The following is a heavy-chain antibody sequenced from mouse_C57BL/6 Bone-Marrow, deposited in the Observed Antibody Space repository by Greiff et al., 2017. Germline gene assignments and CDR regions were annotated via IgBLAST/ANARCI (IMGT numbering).Heavy chain of an antibody. J-gene: IGHJ2*01. Sequence: QVQLQQSGPELMKPGASVKISCKASGYAFSSSWMNWVKQRPGQGLEWIGRIYPGNGGTNYNGKFKGKATLTADKSSNTAYMQLSSLTSEDSAVYFCARNGSRYLYFDYWGQGTTLTVSS. CDR1: GYAFSSSW. V-gene: IGHV1-82*01. CDR2: IYPGNGGT. D-gene: IGHD1-1*01. CDR3: ARNGSRYLYFDY.